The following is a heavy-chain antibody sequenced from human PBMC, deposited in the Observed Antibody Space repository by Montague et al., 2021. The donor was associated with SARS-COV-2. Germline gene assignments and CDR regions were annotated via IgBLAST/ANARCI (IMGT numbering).Heavy chain of an antibody. V-gene: IGHV1-8*01. D-gene: IGHD2-15*01. CDR3: ARGRCSGGSCYSGWYYYYYGMDV. Sequence: SVKVSCKASGYTFTSYDINWVRQATGQGLEWMGWMNPNSGNTGYAQKXQGRVTMTRNTSISTAYMELSSLRSEDTAVYYCARGRCSGGSCYSGWYYYYYGMDVWGQGTTVTVSS. CDR1: GYTFTSYD. J-gene: IGHJ6*02. CDR2: MNPNSGNT.